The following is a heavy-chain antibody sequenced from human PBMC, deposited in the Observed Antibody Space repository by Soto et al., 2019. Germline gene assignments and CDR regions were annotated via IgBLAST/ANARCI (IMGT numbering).Heavy chain of an antibody. CDR2: TGTSRKYT. CDR1: GYALRDYS. D-gene: IGHD3-9*01. V-gene: IGHV3-11*06. J-gene: IGHJ3*02. Sequence: GGFLRLSCAASGYALRDYSMNWIRQAPGKGLEWISYTGTSRKYTFYADSVRGRFSISRDDARNSVYLQLNSLRDEDTAVYHCVRDRDWAFDIWGQGTMVTVS. CDR3: VRDRDWAFDI.